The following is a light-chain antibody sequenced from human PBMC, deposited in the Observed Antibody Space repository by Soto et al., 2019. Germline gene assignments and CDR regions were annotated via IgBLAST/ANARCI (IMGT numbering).Light chain of an antibody. CDR3: FSFTTTSPHV. Sequence: QSVVTQPASLSGSPGRSITVSCTGTSSDIGAYDYVSWFQQHPGQAPKLMISEVNNRPSGVSNRFSGSNSGNTAYLTISGLQVEDEAEYVCFSFTTTSPHVFGTGTKVTVL. CDR2: EVN. V-gene: IGLV2-14*01. CDR1: SSDIGAYDY. J-gene: IGLJ1*01.